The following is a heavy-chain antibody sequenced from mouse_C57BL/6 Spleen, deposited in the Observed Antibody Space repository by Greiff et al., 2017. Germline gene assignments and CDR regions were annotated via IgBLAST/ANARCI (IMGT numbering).Heavy chain of an antibody. D-gene: IGHD4-1*01. CDR3: ARSETGTGAMDY. V-gene: IGHV1-80*01. CDR1: GYAFSSYW. Sequence: VQLVESGAELVKPGASVKISCKASGYAFSSYWMNWVKQRPGKGLEWIGQIYPGDGDTNYNGKFKGKATLTADKSSSTAYMQLSSLTSEDSAVYFCARSETGTGAMDYWGQGTSVTVSS. CDR2: IYPGDGDT. J-gene: IGHJ4*01.